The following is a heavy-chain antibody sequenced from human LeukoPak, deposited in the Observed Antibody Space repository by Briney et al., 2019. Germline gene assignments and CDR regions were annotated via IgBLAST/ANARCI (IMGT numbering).Heavy chain of an antibody. J-gene: IGHJ6*03. D-gene: IGHD3-10*01. V-gene: IGHV4-39*01. CDR3: APMTPMGNYMDV. Sequence: SETLSLTCTVSDGSISSSSYYWGWIRQPPGKGLEWIGSIYYSGSTYYNPSLKSRVTISVDTSKNQFSLKLSSVTAADTAVYYCAPMTPMGNYMDVWGKGTTVTISS. CDR2: IYYSGST. CDR1: DGSISSSSYY.